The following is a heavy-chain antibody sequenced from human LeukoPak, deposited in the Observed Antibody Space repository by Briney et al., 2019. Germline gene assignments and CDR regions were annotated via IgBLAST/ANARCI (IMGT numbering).Heavy chain of an antibody. CDR3: ARDGFQGMILYVVYYMDV. CDR2: INPNTGGT. Sequence: ASVKVSCKAPGYTFTDYFIQWVRQAPGQGPEWMGRINPNTGGTNYAQKSQGRVTFTIDTSTNTAYMELSRLRPDDTAVYYCARDGFQGMILYVVYYMDVWGKGTTVTVSS. J-gene: IGHJ6*03. CDR1: GYTFTDYF. D-gene: IGHD2-21*01. V-gene: IGHV1-2*06.